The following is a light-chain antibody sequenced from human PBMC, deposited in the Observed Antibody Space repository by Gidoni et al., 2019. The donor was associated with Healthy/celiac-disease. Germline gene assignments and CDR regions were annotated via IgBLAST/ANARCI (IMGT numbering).Light chain of an antibody. CDR1: QSVSSY. CDR3: QQRSNWP. J-gene: IGKJ5*01. CDR2: DAS. Sequence: ELVLIQSPATLSLSPGERATLPCRASQSVSSYLAWSQQKPGQAPRLLIYDASNRATGIPARFSGSGYGTDFTLTLSSLEPEDCAVYYCQQRSNWPLGQGTRLEIK. V-gene: IGKV3-11*01.